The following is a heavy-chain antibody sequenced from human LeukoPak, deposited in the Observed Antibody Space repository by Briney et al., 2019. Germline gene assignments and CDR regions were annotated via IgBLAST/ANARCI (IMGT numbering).Heavy chain of an antibody. V-gene: IGHV1-2*02. CDR1: GYTFTADY. CDR2: INPNSGDT. Sequence: ASVKVSCKTSGYTFTADYLYWVRQAPGLGLEWMGWINPNSGDTNYAQKFQGRVTMTRDTSIRTAYLELSGLKSDDTAVYYCAKNPYEYYFDYWGQGTLVTVSS. D-gene: IGHD5-12*01. CDR3: AKNPYEYYFDY. J-gene: IGHJ4*02.